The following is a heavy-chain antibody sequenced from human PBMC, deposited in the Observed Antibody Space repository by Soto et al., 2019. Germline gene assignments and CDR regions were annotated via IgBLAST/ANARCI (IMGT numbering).Heavy chain of an antibody. CDR3: VRPYYSSSWFPFDR. CDR2: IDSGDGTT. D-gene: IGHD6-13*01. V-gene: IGHV3-11*01. Sequence: GGSLRLSCTVSGFDFGDYYMSWIRQAPGKGLEWVSYIDSGDGTTYYTDSVKGRFTISRDNAKKTVYLQMSSLRVEDTALYYCVRPYYSSSWFPFDRWGQGTLVTVSS. J-gene: IGHJ4*02. CDR1: GFDFGDYY.